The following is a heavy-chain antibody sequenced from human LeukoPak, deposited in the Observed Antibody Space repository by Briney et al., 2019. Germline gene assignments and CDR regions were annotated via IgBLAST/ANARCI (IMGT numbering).Heavy chain of an antibody. CDR1: GFSIGTSGVG. Sequence: SGPTLAKPTQTLTLTCTLSGFSIGTSGVGVGWIRQPPGKALEWLALIYWDEDIRYSPSLKNRLTITKDTSKNQVVLTMTNMDPVDTATYYCVRRQYNSDFDFWSGFDYWGHGTLVTVSS. CDR2: IYWDEDI. CDR3: VRRQYNSDFDFWSGFDY. V-gene: IGHV2-5*02. D-gene: IGHD3-3*01. J-gene: IGHJ4*01.